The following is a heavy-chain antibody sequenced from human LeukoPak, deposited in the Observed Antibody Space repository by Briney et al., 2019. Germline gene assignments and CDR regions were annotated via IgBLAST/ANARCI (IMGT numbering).Heavy chain of an antibody. CDR2: ISYDGSNK. Sequence: GGSLRLSCAASGFTFSSYGMHWVRQAPGKGLEWVAVISYDGSNKYYADSVKGRFTISRDNSKNTLYLQMNSLRAEDTAVYYCAKEVDYWGQGILVTVSS. J-gene: IGHJ4*02. CDR1: GFTFSSYG. CDR3: AKEVDY. V-gene: IGHV3-30*18.